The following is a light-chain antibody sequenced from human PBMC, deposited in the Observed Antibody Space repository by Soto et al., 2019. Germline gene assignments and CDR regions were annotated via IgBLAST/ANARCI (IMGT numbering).Light chain of an antibody. CDR3: HQYNSWPPWT. V-gene: IGKV3-15*01. CDR2: GAS. CDR1: QSVSDN. J-gene: IGKJ1*01. Sequence: EIVMTQSPPTLSVSPGERATLSCRASQSVSDNLAWYQQRPGQAPRLLIYGASTRATGVPDRFSGSASGTGFTLTISSLRSEDSAVYYCHQYNSWPPWTFGQGTKVDI.